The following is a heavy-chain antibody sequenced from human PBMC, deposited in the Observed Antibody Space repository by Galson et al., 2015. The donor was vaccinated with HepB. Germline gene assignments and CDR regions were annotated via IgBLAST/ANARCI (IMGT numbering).Heavy chain of an antibody. D-gene: IGHD3-9*01. V-gene: IGHV5-10-1*01. CDR2: IDPSDSYT. CDR3: ARDDTSLDAFDI. Sequence: QSGAEVKKPGESLRISCKAFGYSFTSYWITWVRQMPGKGLEWMGRIDPSDSYTNHSPSFQGHVTISADKSISTAYLQWSSLKASDTAMYYCARDDTSLDAFDIWGQGTMVTVSS. J-gene: IGHJ3*02. CDR1: GYSFTSYW.